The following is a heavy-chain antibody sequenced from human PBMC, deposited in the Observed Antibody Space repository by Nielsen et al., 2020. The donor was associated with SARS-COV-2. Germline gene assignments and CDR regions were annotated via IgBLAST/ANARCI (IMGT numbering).Heavy chain of an antibody. J-gene: IGHJ6*02. D-gene: IGHD3-3*01. CDR2: INPSGGST. Sequence: WVRQAPGQGLEWMGIINPSGGSTSYAQKFQGRVTMTRDTSTSTAYMELRSLRSDDTAVYYCARDRLLYLGLIYYYGMDVWGQGTTVTVSS. V-gene: IGHV1-46*01. CDR3: ARDRLLYLGLIYYYGMDV.